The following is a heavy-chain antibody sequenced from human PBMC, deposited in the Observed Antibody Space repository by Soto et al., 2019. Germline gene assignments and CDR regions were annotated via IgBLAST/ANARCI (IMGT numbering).Heavy chain of an antibody. CDR1: GFTFSSYG. D-gene: IGHD3-22*01. Sequence: QVQLVESGGGVVQPGRSLRLSCAASGFTFSSYGMHWVRQAPGKGLEWVAVIWSDGSNKYYADSVKGRFTISRDNSKNTLYLQMTSLRAEDTAVYYSARYYYDSSGYYPLWGQGTLVTVSS. CDR3: ARYYYDSSGYYPL. CDR2: IWSDGSNK. V-gene: IGHV3-33*01. J-gene: IGHJ4*02.